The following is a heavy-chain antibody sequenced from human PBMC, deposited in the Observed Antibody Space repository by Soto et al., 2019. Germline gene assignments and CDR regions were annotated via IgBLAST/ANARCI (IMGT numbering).Heavy chain of an antibody. V-gene: IGHV3-74*01. CDR1: GFSFSSKW. D-gene: IGHD3-3*01. Sequence: EVQLVESGGGLVQPGGSLRLSCAASGFSFSSKWRHWVRHAPGKGLVWVSRINTDGSSTSHADFVKGRFTISRDNAKNTLYLQMNSLRTEDTAVYYCAREDFGVFSVAYFDYWGQGTLVTVSS. CDR2: INTDGSST. CDR3: AREDFGVFSVAYFDY. J-gene: IGHJ4*02.